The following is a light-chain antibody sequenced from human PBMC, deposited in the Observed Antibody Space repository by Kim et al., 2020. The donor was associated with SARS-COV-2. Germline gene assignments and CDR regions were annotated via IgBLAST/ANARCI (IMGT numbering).Light chain of an antibody. CDR3: AAWEDSLTGPV. J-gene: IGLJ3*02. CDR2: NDY. Sequence: QSVLTQPPSASGTPGQRVTISCSGSRSNIGSNTVNWYRQLPGTAPKLLIYNDYQRPSGVPDRFSGSKSGTSASLAISGLQSEDEAEYFCAAWEDSLTGPVFGGGTKLTVL. V-gene: IGLV1-44*01. CDR1: RSNIGSNT.